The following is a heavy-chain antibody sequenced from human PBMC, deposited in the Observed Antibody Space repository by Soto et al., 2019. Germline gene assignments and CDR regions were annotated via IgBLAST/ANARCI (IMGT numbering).Heavy chain of an antibody. V-gene: IGHV4-59*01. CDR2: IYYSGST. Sequence: SETLSLTCTVSGGSISSYYWSWIRPPPGKGLEWIGYIYYSGSTNYNPSLKSRVTISVDTSKNQFSLKLSSVTAADTAVYYCARDRITMVRGVPYYYYYMDVWGKGTTVTVSS. CDR1: GGSISSYY. D-gene: IGHD3-10*01. J-gene: IGHJ6*03. CDR3: ARDRITMVRGVPYYYYYMDV.